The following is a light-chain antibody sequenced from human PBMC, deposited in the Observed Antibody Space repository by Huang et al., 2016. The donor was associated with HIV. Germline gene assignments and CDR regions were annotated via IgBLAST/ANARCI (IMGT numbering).Light chain of an antibody. CDR1: QSIGNY. CDR3: QECDTWPRLT. CDR2: DAS. V-gene: IGKV3-11*01. J-gene: IGKJ4*01. Sequence: IVLTQSPATLSLSPGERATLSCRASQSIGNYLAWYQQKPGQPPRLRIYDASKRATDIPTRFNGTASGTDFTLTISSLEAEDSAVYYCQECDTWPRLTLGGGTKVEIK.